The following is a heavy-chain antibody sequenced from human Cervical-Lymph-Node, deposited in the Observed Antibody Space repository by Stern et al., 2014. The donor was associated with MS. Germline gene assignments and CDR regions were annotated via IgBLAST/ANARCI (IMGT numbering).Heavy chain of an antibody. CDR1: GFSLSTSGMC. J-gene: IGHJ4*02. D-gene: IGHD3-22*01. CDR3: ARTPDSSGYLDAYYFDY. V-gene: IGHV2-70*01. CDR2: IPWDDDK. Sequence: QITLKESGPALVKPTQTLTLTCTFSGFSLSTSGMCVSWIRQPPGKALEWLAIIPWDDDKYYSTSLKTRLTISKDTSKNQVVLTMTNMDPVDTATYYCARTPDSSGYLDAYYFDYWGQGTLVTVSS.